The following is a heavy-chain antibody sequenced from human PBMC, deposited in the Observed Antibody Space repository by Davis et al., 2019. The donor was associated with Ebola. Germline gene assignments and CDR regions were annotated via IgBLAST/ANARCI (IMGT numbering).Heavy chain of an antibody. Sequence: KVSCKGSGYSFTSYWIGWVRQMPGKGLEWMGIIYPGDSDTRYSPSFQGQVTISADKSISTAYLQWSSLKASDTAMYYCARQKRSSYVSLDWFDPWGQGTLVTVSS. CDR2: IYPGDSDT. V-gene: IGHV5-51*01. CDR3: ARQKRSSYVSLDWFDP. J-gene: IGHJ5*02. D-gene: IGHD3-10*02. CDR1: GYSFTSYW.